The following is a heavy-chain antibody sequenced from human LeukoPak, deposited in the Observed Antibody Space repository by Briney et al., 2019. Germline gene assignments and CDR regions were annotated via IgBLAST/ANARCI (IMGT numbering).Heavy chain of an antibody. CDR1: GFTFSSYA. CDR2: ISYDGSNK. V-gene: IGHV3-30*04. J-gene: IGHJ6*03. D-gene: IGHD3-10*01. Sequence: GRSLRLSCAASGFTFSSYAMHWVHQAPGKGLEWVAVISYDGSNKYYTDPVKGRFTISRDNSKNTLYLQMNSLRAEDTAVYYCARGRGTSPPGYYMDVWGKGTTLTISS. CDR3: ARGRGTSPPGYYMDV.